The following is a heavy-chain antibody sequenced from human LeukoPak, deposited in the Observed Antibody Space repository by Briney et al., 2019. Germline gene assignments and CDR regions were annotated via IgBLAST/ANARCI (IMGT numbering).Heavy chain of an antibody. J-gene: IGHJ4*02. Sequence: GASVKVSCKASRYTFTSYDINWMREAAGQGLEWMGWMNPNTGRTGFAQKFQGRLTMTRDTSINTAYMELISLRSDDTAVYYCARLSQTPDYYSSGGYFYLGYWGQGTPVTVSS. V-gene: IGHV1-8*01. CDR1: RYTFTSYD. CDR2: MNPNTGRT. D-gene: IGHD3-22*01. CDR3: ARLSQTPDYYSSGGYFYLGY.